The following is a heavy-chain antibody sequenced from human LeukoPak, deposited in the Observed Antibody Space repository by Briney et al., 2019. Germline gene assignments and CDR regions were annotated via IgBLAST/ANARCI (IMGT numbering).Heavy chain of an antibody. V-gene: IGHV4-34*01. CDR2: INHSGST. J-gene: IGHJ6*03. CDR1: GGSFSGYY. CDR3: ARGRHCSSTSCYYYYYYMDV. D-gene: IGHD2-2*01. Sequence: SETLSLTCAVYGGSFSGYYWSWIRQPPGKGLEWIGGINHSGSTNYNPSLKSRVTISVDTSKNQFSLKLSSVTAADTAMYYCARGRHCSSTSCYYYYYYMDVWGKGTTVTVSS.